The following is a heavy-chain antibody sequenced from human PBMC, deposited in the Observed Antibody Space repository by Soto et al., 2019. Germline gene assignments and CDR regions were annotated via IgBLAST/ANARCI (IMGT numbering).Heavy chain of an antibody. CDR1: GFTFSSYG. V-gene: IGHV3-33*01. CDR3: ARESYCSGGSCFSLFDY. CDR2: IWYDGSNK. D-gene: IGHD2-15*01. J-gene: IGHJ4*02. Sequence: QVQLVESGGGVVQPGRSLRLSCAASGFTFSSYGMHWVRQAPGKGLEWVAVIWYDGSNKYYADSVKGRFTISRDNSKNTLYLQMTSLRGEDTAVYYCARESYCSGGSCFSLFDYWGQGTLVTVSS.